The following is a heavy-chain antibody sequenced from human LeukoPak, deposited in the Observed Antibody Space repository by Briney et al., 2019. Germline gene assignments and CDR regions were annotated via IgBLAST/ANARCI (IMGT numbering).Heavy chain of an antibody. CDR3: ARHGEFYWYFDL. V-gene: IGHV6-1*01. CDR2: TYYRSKWYN. J-gene: IGHJ2*01. D-gene: IGHD4-17*01. Sequence: SQTLSLTCAISGDSVSSNSAAWNCIRQSPSRGLECLGRTYYRSKWYNDYAVSVKSRITINPDTSKNQFSLQLNSVTPEDTAVYYCARHGEFYWYFDLWGRGTLVTVSS. CDR1: GDSVSSNSAA.